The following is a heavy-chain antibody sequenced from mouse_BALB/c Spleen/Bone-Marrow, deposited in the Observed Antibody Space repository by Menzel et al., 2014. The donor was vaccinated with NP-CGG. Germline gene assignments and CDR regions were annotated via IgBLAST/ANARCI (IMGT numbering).Heavy chain of an antibody. CDR2: ISYSGST. CDR3: ARSRFYGNWYFNV. CDR1: GYSITSDYA. D-gene: IGHD2-1*01. Sequence: VQLQQSGPGLVKPSQSLSLTCTVTGYSITSDYAWNWIRQFPGNKLEWMGYISYSGSTSYNPSLKSRISITRDTSKNQFFLQLNSVTTEDTATYYCARSRFYGNWYFNVWSAGTTVTVSS. J-gene: IGHJ1*01. V-gene: IGHV3-2*02.